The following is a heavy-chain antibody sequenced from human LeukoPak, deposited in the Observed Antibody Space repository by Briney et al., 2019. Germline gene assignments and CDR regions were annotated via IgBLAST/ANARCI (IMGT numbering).Heavy chain of an antibody. CDR2: LSSSGRNI. CDR1: GFTFSSYS. V-gene: IGHV3-21*01. CDR3: ARGINYYYGMDV. Sequence: GGSLTLSCAASGFTFSSYSMDWARQAPGKGREWVLYLSSSGRNIYYADSVKGRFTITRDNAKNSLYLHMNSLRAEDTAVYYCARGINYYYGMDVWGKGTTVTVSS. J-gene: IGHJ6*04.